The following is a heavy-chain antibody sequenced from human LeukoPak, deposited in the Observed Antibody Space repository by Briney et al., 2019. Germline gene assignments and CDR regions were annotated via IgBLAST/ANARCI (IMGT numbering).Heavy chain of an antibody. D-gene: IGHD2-21*02. CDR1: GITLSNYG. V-gene: IGHV3-23*01. CDR3: AKDIASCGGDCFSLLDN. J-gene: IGHJ4*02. Sequence: PGVSLRLSCAVSGITLSNYGMSWLRQAPGKELKWVAGISYSGCSTRYADSVKGRFTISRDNSKSTLFLQMNRVRAEDTALYYCAKDIASCGGDCFSLLDNWGQGTQVTVSS. CDR2: ISYSGCST.